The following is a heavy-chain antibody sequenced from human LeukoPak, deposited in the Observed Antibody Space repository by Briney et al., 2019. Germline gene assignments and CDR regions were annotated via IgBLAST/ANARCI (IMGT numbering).Heavy chain of an antibody. D-gene: IGHD6-6*01. J-gene: IGHJ6*02. CDR1: GYTFTSYY. V-gene: IGHV1-69*02. Sequence: GASVKVSCKASGYTFTSYYMHWVRQAPGQGLEWMGRIIPILGIANYAQKFQGRVTITADKSTSTAYMELSSLRSEDTAVYYCARGSIAARPTVVDVWGQGTTVTVSS. CDR3: ARGSIAARPTVVDV. CDR2: IIPILGIA.